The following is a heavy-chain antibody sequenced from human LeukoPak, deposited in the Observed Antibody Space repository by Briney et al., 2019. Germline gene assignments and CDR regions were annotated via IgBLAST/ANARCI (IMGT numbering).Heavy chain of an antibody. CDR1: GITFSSYG. CDR2: ISYDGSNK. J-gene: IGHJ4*02. D-gene: IGHD6-19*01. V-gene: IGHV3-30*18. CDR3: AKDPDLDIAVAGTTGY. Sequence: GGSLRLSCAASGITFSSYGMHWVRQAPGKGLEWVAVISYDGSNKYYADSVKGRFTISRDNSKNTLYLQMNSLRAEDTAVYYCAKDPDLDIAVAGTTGYWGQGTLVTVSS.